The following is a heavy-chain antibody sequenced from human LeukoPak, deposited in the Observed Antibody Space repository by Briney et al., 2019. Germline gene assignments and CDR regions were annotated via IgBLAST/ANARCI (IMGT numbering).Heavy chain of an antibody. D-gene: IGHD3-22*01. V-gene: IGHV1-2*02. Sequence: GASVKVSCKASGYTFTGYYIHWVRQAPGQGLEWMGWINPNSGGTNCAQKFQGKVTMTRDTSISTAYMELSSLRSDDTAVYYCARYYSDSSGYSNWFDPWGQGTLVTVSS. CDR1: GYTFTGYY. CDR3: ARYYSDSSGYSNWFDP. CDR2: INPNSGGT. J-gene: IGHJ5*02.